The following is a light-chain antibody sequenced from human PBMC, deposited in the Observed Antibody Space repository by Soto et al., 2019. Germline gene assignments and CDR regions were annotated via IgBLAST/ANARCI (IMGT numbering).Light chain of an antibody. CDR1: SSDVGGYNY. CDR3: AAWDDSLNGWV. V-gene: IGLV1-44*01. Sequence: QLVLTQPASVSGSPGQSITISCTGTSSDVGGYNYVSWYQQHPGKAPKLLIHSNNQRPSGVPDRFSGSKSGTSASLAISGLQAEDEADYYCAAWDDSLNGWVFGGGTKLTVL. CDR2: SNN. J-gene: IGLJ3*02.